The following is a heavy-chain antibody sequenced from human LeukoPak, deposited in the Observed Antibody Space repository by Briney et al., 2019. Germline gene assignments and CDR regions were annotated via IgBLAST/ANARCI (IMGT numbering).Heavy chain of an antibody. CDR1: GGTFSSYA. D-gene: IGHD5-18*01. Sequence: GASVKVSCKASGGTFSSYAISWVRQAPGQGLEWMGRIIPILGIANYAQKFQGRVTITADKSTSTAYMELSSLRSEDTAVYYCARDGTGYLSFDYWGQGTLVTVSS. V-gene: IGHV1-69*04. CDR2: IIPILGIA. J-gene: IGHJ4*02. CDR3: ARDGTGYLSFDY.